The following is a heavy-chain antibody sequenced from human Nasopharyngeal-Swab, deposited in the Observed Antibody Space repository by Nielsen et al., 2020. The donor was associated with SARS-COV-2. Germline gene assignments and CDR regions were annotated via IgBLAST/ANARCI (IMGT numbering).Heavy chain of an antibody. CDR2: IWYDGGNK. J-gene: IGHJ6*03. V-gene: IGHV3-33*01. CDR3: ARFDLYDTLTGYYSHYYMDV. Sequence: WIRQPPGKGLEWGAVIWYDGGNKFYADSVKGRFAISRDNSENALYLQMNSLRAEDTAVYYCARFDLYDTLTGYYSHYYMDVWGKGTTVTVSS. D-gene: IGHD3-9*01.